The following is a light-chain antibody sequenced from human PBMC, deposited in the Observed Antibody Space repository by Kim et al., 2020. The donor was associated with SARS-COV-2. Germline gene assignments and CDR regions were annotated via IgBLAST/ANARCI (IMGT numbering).Light chain of an antibody. Sequence: SGSQGERATLSCRASRTVSNNLAWYQQKPGQAPRLLMYAATTRATGVPARFSGSGAGTAFTLTISSLQSEDFAVYICQQYDNWPPTFGQGTKLEI. J-gene: IGKJ2*01. V-gene: IGKV3-15*01. CDR1: RTVSNN. CDR3: QQYDNWPPT. CDR2: AAT.